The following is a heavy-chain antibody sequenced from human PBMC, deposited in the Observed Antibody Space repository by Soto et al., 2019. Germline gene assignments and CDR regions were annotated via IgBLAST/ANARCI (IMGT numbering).Heavy chain of an antibody. V-gene: IGHV3-23*01. D-gene: IGHD6-19*01. CDR3: AKGLAWLVLYGFDY. J-gene: IGHJ4*02. CDR1: GFTFSSYA. Sequence: EVQLLESGGGLVQPGGSLRLSCAASGFTFSSYAMSWVRQAPGKGLEWVSVISGSGGSTYYADSVKGRFTISRDNSKNTLYLQMNSLRAEDTAVYSCAKGLAWLVLYGFDYWGQGTLVTVSS. CDR2: ISGSGGST.